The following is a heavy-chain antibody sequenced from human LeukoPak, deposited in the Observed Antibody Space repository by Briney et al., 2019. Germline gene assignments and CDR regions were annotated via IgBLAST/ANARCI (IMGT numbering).Heavy chain of an antibody. CDR2: IYTSGST. D-gene: IGHD6-19*01. CDR3: ARRGLSSGWFGYDP. V-gene: IGHV4-4*07. CDR1: GGSISSYY. J-gene: IGHJ5*02. Sequence: SETLSLTCTVSGGSISSYYWSWIRQPAGKGLEWIGRIYTSGSTNYNPSLKSRVTISVDTSKNQFSLKLSSVTAADTAVYYCARRGLSSGWFGYDPWGQGTLVTVSS.